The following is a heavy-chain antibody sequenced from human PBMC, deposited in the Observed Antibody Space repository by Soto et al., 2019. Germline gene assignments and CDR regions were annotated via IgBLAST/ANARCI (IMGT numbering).Heavy chain of an antibody. CDR2: ISASNGNT. CDR3: ARSSGTSYTWFDP. V-gene: IGHV1-18*01. J-gene: IGHJ5*02. D-gene: IGHD3-3*01. CDR1: GYTFTSYG. Sequence: QVQLVQSGAEVKKPGASVKVSCKASGYTFTSYGISWVRQAPGQGLEWMGWISASNGNTNYAQELQGRVTMTTGPSTSTAYMAVRSLRTVDPGVYYCARSSGTSYTWFDPWGQGTLVTVSS.